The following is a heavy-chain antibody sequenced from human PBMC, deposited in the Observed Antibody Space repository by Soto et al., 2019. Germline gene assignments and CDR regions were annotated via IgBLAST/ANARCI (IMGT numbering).Heavy chain of an antibody. Sequence: EVQLVESGGGLVQPGGSLRLFCSASGFTFSNYAMHWVRQAPGKGLEYVSAITSNGGNTDYASSVKGRFTITRDNSKNTLYLQLGSLRAEDMAVYFCARRIPFGYGMDVWGQGTTVTVSS. CDR3: ARRIPFGYGMDV. J-gene: IGHJ6*02. D-gene: IGHD2-21*01. CDR2: ITSNGGNT. CDR1: GFTFSNYA. V-gene: IGHV3-64*01.